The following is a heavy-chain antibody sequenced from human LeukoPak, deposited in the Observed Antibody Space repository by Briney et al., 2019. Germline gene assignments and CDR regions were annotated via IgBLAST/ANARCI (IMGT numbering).Heavy chain of an antibody. CDR1: GYTFSSYA. CDR3: ARGGPNSGGWTLDH. J-gene: IGHJ4*02. Sequence: GASVKVSCKTSGYTFSSYAMHWVRQAPGQRLEWMGCINGDNGNTQYSQKFQGRVTFIRDTSASTAYMELSSLTSDDKAVFYCARGGPNSGGWTLDHWGQGTLVSVSS. V-gene: IGHV1-3*01. CDR2: INGDNGNT. D-gene: IGHD6-19*01.